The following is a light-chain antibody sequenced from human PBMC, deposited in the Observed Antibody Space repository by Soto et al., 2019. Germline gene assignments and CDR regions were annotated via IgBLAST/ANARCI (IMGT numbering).Light chain of an antibody. V-gene: IGKV1-9*01. CDR1: QGIDTS. CDR3: QQLHGYPIT. Sequence: LTQSPSSLSASVGDRVTITFRASQGIDTSLAWYQQKPGKAPKLLIYAASNFQSGVPSRFSGSGSGTHFTLTISSLQPEDFATYYCQQLHGYPITFGQGTRLEIK. CDR2: AAS. J-gene: IGKJ5*01.